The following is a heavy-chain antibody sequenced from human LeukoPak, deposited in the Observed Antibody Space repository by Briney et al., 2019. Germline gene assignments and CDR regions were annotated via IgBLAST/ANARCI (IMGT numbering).Heavy chain of an antibody. CDR3: ARDGADSYGDFDY. V-gene: IGHV1-69*04. D-gene: IGHD5-18*01. CDR1: GGTFSSYA. J-gene: IGHJ4*02. CDR2: IIPTLEVA. Sequence: SSVKVSCKASGGTFSSYAITWVRQAPGLGLEWMGRIIPTLEVANYAQKFQGRVTITADKSTSTAYMELSSLRAEDTAVYYCARDGADSYGDFDYWGQGTLVTVSS.